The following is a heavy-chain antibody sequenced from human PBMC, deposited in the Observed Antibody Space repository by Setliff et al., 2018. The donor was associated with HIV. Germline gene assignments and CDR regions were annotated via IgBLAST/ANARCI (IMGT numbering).Heavy chain of an antibody. Sequence: ASVKVSCKASGYTFNNYGISWVRQAPGQGLEWMGWINTHSGYTNYAQNVQGRVTVTMDTSTSTAYMELRSLKSDDTAVYYCARGKPGLRFLDYWGQGTLVTVSS. J-gene: IGHJ4*02. D-gene: IGHD3-3*01. CDR3: ARGKPGLRFLDY. CDR1: GYTFNNYG. CDR2: INTHSGYT. V-gene: IGHV1-18*01.